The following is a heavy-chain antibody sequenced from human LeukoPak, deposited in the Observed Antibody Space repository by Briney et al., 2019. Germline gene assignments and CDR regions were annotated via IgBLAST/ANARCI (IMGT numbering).Heavy chain of an antibody. CDR3: ARVSGLRYFDWFHQTIDY. V-gene: IGHV4-34*01. J-gene: IGHJ4*02. CDR2: INHSGST. Sequence: GSLRLSCAASGFTVSNSYMSWVRQPPGKGLEWIGEINHSGSTNYNPSLKSRVTISVDTSKNQFSLKLSSVTAADTAVYYCARVSGLRYFDWFHQTIDYWGQGTLVTVSS. D-gene: IGHD3-9*01. CDR1: GFTVSNSY.